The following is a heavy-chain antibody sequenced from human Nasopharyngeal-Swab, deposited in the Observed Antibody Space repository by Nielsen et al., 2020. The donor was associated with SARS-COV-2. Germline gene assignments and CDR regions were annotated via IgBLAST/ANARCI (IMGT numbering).Heavy chain of an antibody. J-gene: IGHJ6*02. Sequence: GESLKISCAASGFTFSSYSMNWVRQAPAKGLEWVSSISSSSSYIYYADSVKGRFTISRDNAKNSLYLQMNSLRAEDTAVYYCARDVYYYDSSGYYDYYYYYGMDVWGQGTTVTVSS. CDR2: ISSSSSYI. CDR1: GFTFSSYS. D-gene: IGHD3-22*01. V-gene: IGHV3-21*01. CDR3: ARDVYYYDSSGYYDYYYYYGMDV.